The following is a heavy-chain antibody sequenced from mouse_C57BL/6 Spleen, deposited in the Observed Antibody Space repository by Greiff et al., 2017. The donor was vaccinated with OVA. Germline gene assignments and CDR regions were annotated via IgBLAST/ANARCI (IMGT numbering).Heavy chain of an antibody. Sequence: EVKVVESGAELVKPGASVKLSCTASGFNIKDYYMHWVKQRTEQGLEWIGRIDPEDGETKYAPKFQGKATITADTSSNTAYLQLSSLTSEDTAVNYCARWRDYGSKTLDYWGQGTTLTVSS. CDR1: GFNIKDYY. CDR3: ARWRDYGSKTLDY. J-gene: IGHJ2*01. D-gene: IGHD1-1*01. CDR2: IDPEDGET. V-gene: IGHV14-2*01.